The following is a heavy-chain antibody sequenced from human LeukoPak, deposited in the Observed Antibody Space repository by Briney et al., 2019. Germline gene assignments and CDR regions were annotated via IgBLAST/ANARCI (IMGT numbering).Heavy chain of an antibody. J-gene: IGHJ3*02. D-gene: IGHD6-13*01. CDR1: GFTFSSYG. Sequence: GGSLRLSCAASGFTFSSYGMHWVRQAPGKGLEWVAVISYDGSNKYYADSVTGRFPISRDNSNNTLFLQMTSLRAEDTAVYYCAKDLSMQLAHYYDAFDIWGQGTMVTVSS. V-gene: IGHV3-30*18. CDR3: AKDLSMQLAHYYDAFDI. CDR2: ISYDGSNK.